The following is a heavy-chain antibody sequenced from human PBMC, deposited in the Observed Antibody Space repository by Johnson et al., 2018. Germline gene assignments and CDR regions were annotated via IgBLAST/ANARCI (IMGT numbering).Heavy chain of an antibody. J-gene: IGHJ4*02. CDR1: GFTFSSYW. Sequence: VQLVQSGGGLVQPGGSLRLSCAASGFTFSSYWMSWVRQAPGKGLEWVANIKQDGSKGYYADSVKGRFAISRDNPKKTLYLQMNSLRAEDTAVYYCAKSGSGSYSIDYWGQGTLVTVSS. CDR2: IKQDGSKG. D-gene: IGHD3-10*01. CDR3: AKSGSGSYSIDY. V-gene: IGHV3-7*01.